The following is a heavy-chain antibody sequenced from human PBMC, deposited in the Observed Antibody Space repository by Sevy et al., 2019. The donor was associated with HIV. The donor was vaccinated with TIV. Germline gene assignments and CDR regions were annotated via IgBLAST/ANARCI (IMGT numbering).Heavy chain of an antibody. CDR3: ARSPPVVVVPGAPSWFDP. CDR2: INESGIT. D-gene: IGHD2-2*01. V-gene: IGHV4-34*01. Sequence: SETLSLTCAVHDGSFSGYYWNWIRQLPGKGLEWIGEINESGITYYNPSLKSRVTISVDTSKKQFSLKLNFVTAVDPAVYFCARSPPVVVVPGAPSWFDPWGQGTLVTVSS. J-gene: IGHJ5*02. CDR1: DGSFSGYY.